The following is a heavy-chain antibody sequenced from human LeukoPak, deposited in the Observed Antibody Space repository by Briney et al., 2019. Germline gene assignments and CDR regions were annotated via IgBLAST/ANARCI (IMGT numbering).Heavy chain of an antibody. V-gene: IGHV3-21*01. CDR2: ISSSSSYI. CDR1: GFTFSSYS. Sequence: GGSLRPSCAASGFTFSSYSMNWVRQAPGKGLEWGSSISSSSSYIYYADSVKGRFTISRDNAKNSLYLQMNSLRAEDTAVYYCARGLPFFTIFGVVPPVGMDVWGQGTTVTVSS. D-gene: IGHD3-3*01. J-gene: IGHJ6*02. CDR3: ARGLPFFTIFGVVPPVGMDV.